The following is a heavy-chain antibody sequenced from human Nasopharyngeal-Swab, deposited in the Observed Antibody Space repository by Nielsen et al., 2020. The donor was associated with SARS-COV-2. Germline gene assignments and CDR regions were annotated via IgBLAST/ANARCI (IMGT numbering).Heavy chain of an antibody. Sequence: GGSLRLSCAASGFIFSSYEMNWVRQAPGNGLEWVSYISSSGSTIYYADSVKGRFTISRDNGKNSMYQQMNSLRVEDTAVYYCARGQQQLVRGGAFDIWGQGTMVTVSS. D-gene: IGHD6-13*01. V-gene: IGHV3-48*03. CDR2: ISSSGSTI. CDR1: GFIFSSYE. CDR3: ARGQQQLVRGGAFDI. J-gene: IGHJ3*02.